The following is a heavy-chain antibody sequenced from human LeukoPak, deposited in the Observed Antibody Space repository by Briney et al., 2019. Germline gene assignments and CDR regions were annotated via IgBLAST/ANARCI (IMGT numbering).Heavy chain of an antibody. Sequence: GGSLRLSCAASGFTFSSYAMSWVRQAPGKGLEWVSAISGSGGGTYYADSVKGRFTISRDNSKNTLYLQMNSLRAEDTAVYYCARAIVGANFGYWGQGTLVTVSS. CDR3: ARAIVGANFGY. V-gene: IGHV3-23*01. D-gene: IGHD1-26*01. CDR1: GFTFSSYA. CDR2: ISGSGGGT. J-gene: IGHJ4*02.